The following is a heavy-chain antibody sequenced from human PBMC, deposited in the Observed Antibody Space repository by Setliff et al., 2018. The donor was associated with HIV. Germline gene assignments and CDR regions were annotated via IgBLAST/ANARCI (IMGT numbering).Heavy chain of an antibody. CDR1: GGSISSGSYY. CDR2: IYTNGNT. CDR3: ARLGDSGYDFRGYFDY. D-gene: IGHD5-12*01. J-gene: IGHJ4*02. V-gene: IGHV4-61*02. Sequence: SETLSLTCTVSGGSISSGSYYWSWIRQPAGKGLEWIGRIYTNGNTNYNPSLNSRVTILVDTSKNQFSLKLTSVTSADTALYFCARLGDSGYDFRGYFDYWGQGKLVAV.